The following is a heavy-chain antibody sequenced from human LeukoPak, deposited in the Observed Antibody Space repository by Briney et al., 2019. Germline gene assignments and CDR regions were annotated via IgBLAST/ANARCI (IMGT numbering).Heavy chain of an antibody. D-gene: IGHD2-2*01. CDR3: ARPYCSSTSCPTFDD. V-gene: IGHV3-48*01. CDR2: ISSSSDTI. Sequence: GGSLRLSCVVSGFTFSTYNMNWVRQAPGKGLEWVSYISSSSDTIFYADSVKGRFTISRDNAKNSLYLQMNSLRAEDTAVYYCARPYCSSTSCPTFDDWGQGTLVTVSS. CDR1: GFTFSTYN. J-gene: IGHJ4*02.